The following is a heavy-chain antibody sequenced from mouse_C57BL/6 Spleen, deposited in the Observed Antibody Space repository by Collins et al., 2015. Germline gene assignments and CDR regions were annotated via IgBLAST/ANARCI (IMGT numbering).Heavy chain of an antibody. CDR3: ARGAMRGYFDV. V-gene: IGHV1-76*01. CDR2: IYPGSGNT. Sequence: QRPGQGLEWIARIYPGSGNTYYNEKFKGKATLTAEKSSSTAYMQLSSLTSEDSAVYFCARGAMRGYFDVRGTGTTVTVSS. D-gene: IGHD2-3*01. J-gene: IGHJ1*03.